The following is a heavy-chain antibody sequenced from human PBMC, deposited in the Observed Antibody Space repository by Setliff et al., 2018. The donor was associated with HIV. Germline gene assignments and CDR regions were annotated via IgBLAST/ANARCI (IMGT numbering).Heavy chain of an antibody. CDR3: ASEAWTSYRSSSGYYYYYMDV. CDR2: IYYSGTT. J-gene: IGHJ6*03. D-gene: IGHD6-6*01. Sequence: TLSLTCTVSGDSVSSASYYWSWIRQPPGKGLEWIGHIYYSGTTKYNPSLKSRVTISVDTSKNQFSLKLSSVTAADTAVYYCASEAWTSYRSSSGYYYYYMDVWGKGTTVTVSS. CDR1: GDSVSSASYY. V-gene: IGHV4-61*01.